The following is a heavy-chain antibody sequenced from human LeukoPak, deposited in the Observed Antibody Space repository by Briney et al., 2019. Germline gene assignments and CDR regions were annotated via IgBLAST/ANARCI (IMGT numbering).Heavy chain of an antibody. J-gene: IGHJ1*01. CDR1: GGSIRGYY. D-gene: IGHD6-13*01. CDR3: ASYSSSLEYFHP. V-gene: IGHV4-59*01. CDR2: IYYSGST. Sequence: SETLSLTCTVSGGSIRGYYWSWIRQPPGKGLEWLGYIYYSGSTNYNPSLKSRVAISVDTSKNQFSLKLSSVTAADTAVYYCASYSSSLEYFHPWGQGTLVTVSS.